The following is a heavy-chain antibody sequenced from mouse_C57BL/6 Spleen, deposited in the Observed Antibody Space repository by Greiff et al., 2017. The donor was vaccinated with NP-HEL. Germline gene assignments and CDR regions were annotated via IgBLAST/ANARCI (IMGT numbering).Heavy chain of an antibody. CDR2: ISDGGSYT. D-gene: IGHD4-1*01. V-gene: IGHV5-4*01. J-gene: IGHJ3*01. CDR3: ARDELGRLAY. CDR1: GFTFSSYA. Sequence: EVKLVESGGGLVKPGGSLKLSCAASGFTFSSYAMSWVRQTPEKRLEWVATISDGGSYTYYPDNVKGRFTISRDNAKNNLYLQMSHLKSEDTAMYYCARDELGRLAYWGQGTLVTVSA.